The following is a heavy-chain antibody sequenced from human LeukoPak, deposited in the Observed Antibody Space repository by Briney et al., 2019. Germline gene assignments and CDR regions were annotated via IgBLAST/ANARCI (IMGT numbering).Heavy chain of an antibody. Sequence: SVKVSCKASGGTFSSYAISWVRQAPGQGLEWMGGIIAIFGTANYAQKFQGRVTITADESTSTAYMELSSLRSEDTAVYYCARSTFGVILNWFDPWGQGTLVTVSS. D-gene: IGHD3-3*01. J-gene: IGHJ5*02. CDR3: ARSTFGVILNWFDP. CDR2: IIAIFGTA. V-gene: IGHV1-69*13. CDR1: GGTFSSYA.